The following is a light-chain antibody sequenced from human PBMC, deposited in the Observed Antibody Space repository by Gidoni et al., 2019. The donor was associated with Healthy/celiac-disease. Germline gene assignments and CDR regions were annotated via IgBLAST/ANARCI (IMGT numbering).Light chain of an antibody. V-gene: IGKV3-11*01. J-gene: IGKJ4*01. CDR3: QQRSNWPTT. CDR1: QSVSSY. CDR2: DAS. Sequence: EIVFTQSPATLYLSPGERATLCCRSSQSVSSYLAWYQQKPGQAPRLRISDASNRATGIPARFSGSGSGTYFTLTISSLEPEDFAVYYCQQRSNWPTTFGGGTKVEIK.